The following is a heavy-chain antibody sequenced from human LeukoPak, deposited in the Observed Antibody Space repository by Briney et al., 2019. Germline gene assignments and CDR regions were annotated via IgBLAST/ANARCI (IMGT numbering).Heavy chain of an antibody. CDR3: ARVYGGNSDDAFDI. Sequence: GGSLRLSCAASGFTFSSYWMHWVRQAPGKGLEWVSSITSSGSYIFYADSVKGRFTISRDNAKKSLYLQMNSLRAEDTAVYYCARVYGGNSDDAFDIWGQGTMVTVSS. D-gene: IGHD4-23*01. J-gene: IGHJ3*02. CDR1: GFTFSSYW. V-gene: IGHV3-21*01. CDR2: ITSSGSYI.